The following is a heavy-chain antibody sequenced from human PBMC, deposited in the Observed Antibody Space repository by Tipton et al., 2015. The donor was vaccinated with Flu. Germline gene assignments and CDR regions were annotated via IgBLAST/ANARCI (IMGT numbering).Heavy chain of an antibody. CDR1: GGSISSYY. CDR3: ARLMVAGTDYYYGMDV. J-gene: IGHJ6*02. V-gene: IGHV4-59*08. Sequence: LRLSCTVSGGSISSYYWSWIRQPPGKGLEWIGYIYYSGSTNYNPSLKSRVTISVDTSKNQFSLKLSSVTVADTAVYYCARLMVAGTDYYYGMDVWGQGTTVTVSS. CDR2: IYYSGST. D-gene: IGHD6-19*01.